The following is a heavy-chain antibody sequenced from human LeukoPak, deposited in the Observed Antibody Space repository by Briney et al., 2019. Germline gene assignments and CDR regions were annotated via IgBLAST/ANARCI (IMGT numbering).Heavy chain of an antibody. CDR3: ARDLTTVTGNRGDI. Sequence: SVKVSCKASGCTFSSYAISWVRQAPGQGLEWMGRIIPIFGTANYAQKFQGRVTITADKSTSTAYMELSSLRSEDTAVYYCARDLTTVTGNRGDIWGQGTMVTVSS. V-gene: IGHV1-69*06. J-gene: IGHJ3*02. CDR2: IIPIFGTA. D-gene: IGHD4-17*01. CDR1: GCTFSSYA.